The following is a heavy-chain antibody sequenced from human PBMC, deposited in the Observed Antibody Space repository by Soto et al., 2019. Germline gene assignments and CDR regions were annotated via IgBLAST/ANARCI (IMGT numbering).Heavy chain of an antibody. V-gene: IGHV4-34*01. J-gene: IGHJ5*02. Sequence: PSETLSLTCAVYGGSFSGYYWSWIRQPPGKGLEWIGEINHSGSTNYNPSLKSRVTISVDTSKNQFSLKLSSVTAADTAVYYCASTTFYYYDSSGYSGRNPNWFDPWGQGTLVTVSS. D-gene: IGHD3-22*01. CDR3: ASTTFYYYDSSGYSGRNPNWFDP. CDR2: INHSGST. CDR1: GGSFSGYY.